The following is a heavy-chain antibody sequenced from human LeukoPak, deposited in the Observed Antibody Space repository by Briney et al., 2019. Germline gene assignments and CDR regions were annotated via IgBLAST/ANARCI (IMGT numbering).Heavy chain of an antibody. CDR3: ASSVWFGEPFDP. CDR2: INPNSGGT. CDR1: GYTFTSYG. V-gene: IGHV1-2*02. D-gene: IGHD3-10*01. J-gene: IGHJ5*02. Sequence: ASVKVSCKASGYTFTSYGISWVRQAPGQGLEWMGWINPNSGGTNYAQKFQGRVTMTRDTSISTAYMELSRLRSDDTAVYYCASSVWFGEPFDPWGQGTLVTVSS.